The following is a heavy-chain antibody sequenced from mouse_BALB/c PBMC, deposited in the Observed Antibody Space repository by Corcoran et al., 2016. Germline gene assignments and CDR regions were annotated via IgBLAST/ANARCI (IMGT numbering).Heavy chain of an antibody. CDR3: AREELGSFDY. D-gene: IGHD4-1*01. CDR1: GYSFIGYY. CDR2: ISCYNGAT. V-gene: IGHV1S34*01. Sequence: LVKTGASVKISCKASGYSFIGYYMHWVKQSHGKSLAWIGYISCYNGATSYNQKFKGKATFTVDTSSSTAYMQFNSLTSEDSAVYYCAREELGSFDYCGQGTTLTVSS. J-gene: IGHJ2*01.